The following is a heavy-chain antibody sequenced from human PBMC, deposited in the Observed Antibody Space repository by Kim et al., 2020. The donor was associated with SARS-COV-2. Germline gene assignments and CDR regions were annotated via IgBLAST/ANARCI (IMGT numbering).Heavy chain of an antibody. CDR3: AKYNIAAAADSEYYFDY. Sequence: GGSLRLSCAASGLTFSSYAMSWVRQAPGKGLEWVSAISGSGGSTYYADSVKGRFTISRDNSKNTLYLQMNSLRAEDTAVYYCAKYNIAAAADSEYYFDYCGQGTLVTVSS. V-gene: IGHV3-23*01. D-gene: IGHD6-13*01. CDR1: GLTFSSYA. J-gene: IGHJ4*02. CDR2: ISGSGGST.